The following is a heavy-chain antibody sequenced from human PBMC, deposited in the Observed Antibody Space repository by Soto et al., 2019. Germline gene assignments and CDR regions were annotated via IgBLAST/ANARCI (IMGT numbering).Heavy chain of an antibody. J-gene: IGHJ6*02. CDR1: GFSVSTSGMC. CDR2: IDWDDDK. Sequence: CGPTLVNPTQTLTLTCTVSGFSVSTSGMCVSWIRQPPGKALEWLALIDWDDDKYYSTSLKTRLTISKDTSKNQVVLTMTNMDPVDTATYYCARIQYSSSWYPNYYYRMDVWGQATTVTVSS. V-gene: IGHV2-70*01. CDR3: ARIQYSSSWYPNYYYRMDV. D-gene: IGHD6-13*01.